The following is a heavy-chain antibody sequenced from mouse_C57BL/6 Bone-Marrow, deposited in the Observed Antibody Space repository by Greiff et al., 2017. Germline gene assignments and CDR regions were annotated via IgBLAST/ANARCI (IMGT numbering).Heavy chain of an antibody. D-gene: IGHD2-2*01. CDR2: INPSSGYT. V-gene: IGHV1-7*01. J-gene: IGHJ2*01. Sequence: QLQQSGAELAKPGASVKLSCKASGYTFTSYWMHWVKQRPGQGLEWIGYINPSSGYTKYIQKFKDKATLTADKSSSTAYMQLSSLTYEDSAVDYCARSYYGYERDYWGQGTTLTVSS. CDR1: GYTFTSYW. CDR3: ARSYYGYERDY.